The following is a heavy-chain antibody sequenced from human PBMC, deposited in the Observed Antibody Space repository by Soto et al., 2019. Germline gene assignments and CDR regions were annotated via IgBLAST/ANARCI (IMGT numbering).Heavy chain of an antibody. D-gene: IGHD2-8*01. Sequence: SETLSLTCTVSGGSISSYYWSWIRQPPGKGLEWIGYIYYSGSTYYNPSLKSRVTISVDTSKNQFSLNLNSVTAADTAIYYCARNGDCTRPGCIVGWFDPWGQGTLVTVSS. V-gene: IGHV4-59*06. J-gene: IGHJ5*02. CDR2: IYYSGST. CDR3: ARNGDCTRPGCIVGWFDP. CDR1: GGSISSYY.